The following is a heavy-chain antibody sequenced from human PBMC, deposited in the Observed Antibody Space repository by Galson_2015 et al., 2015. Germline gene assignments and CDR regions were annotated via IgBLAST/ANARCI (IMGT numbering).Heavy chain of an antibody. Sequence: SLRLSCAASGYTFSNYGIHWVRQAPGKGLEWVAIISYDRSKSGYSDSAKGRFTISRDNSKNTVYLQVSSLAAEDTAVYYCARGRYIYCGGHLYSTPCVDDFDFWGQGTQVTVSS. D-gene: IGHD2-21*02. V-gene: IGHV3-30*03. CDR2: ISYDRSKS. CDR1: GYTFSNYG. CDR3: ARGRYIYCGGHLYSTPCVDDFDF. J-gene: IGHJ4*02.